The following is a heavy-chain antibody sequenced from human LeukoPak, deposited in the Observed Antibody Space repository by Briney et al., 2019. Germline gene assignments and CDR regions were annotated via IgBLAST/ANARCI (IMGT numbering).Heavy chain of an antibody. J-gene: IGHJ4*02. CDR1: GFTFSSYG. CDR3: AREAVVTPDY. Sequence: PGGSLRLSCAASGFTFSSYGMHWVRQAPDKGLEWVAVIWYDGSNKYYADSVKGRFTISRDNSKNTLYLQMNSLRAEDTAVYYCAREAVVTPDYWGQGTLVTVSS. CDR2: IWYDGSNK. V-gene: IGHV3-33*01. D-gene: IGHD4-23*01.